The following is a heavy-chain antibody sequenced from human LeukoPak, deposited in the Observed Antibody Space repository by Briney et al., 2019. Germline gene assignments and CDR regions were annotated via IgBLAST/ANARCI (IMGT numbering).Heavy chain of an antibody. Sequence: SETLSLTWTVSGXSLSNYHRSWIRQPPGKGLEWIGYIYYSGTTNYNPSLKSRVTISIDTSKNQFSLKLSSVTAADTAVYYCARGTMMVGPWGQGTLVTVSS. V-gene: IGHV4-59*01. J-gene: IGHJ5*02. CDR2: IYYSGTT. CDR3: ARGTMMVGP. D-gene: IGHD3-22*01. CDR1: GXSLSNYH.